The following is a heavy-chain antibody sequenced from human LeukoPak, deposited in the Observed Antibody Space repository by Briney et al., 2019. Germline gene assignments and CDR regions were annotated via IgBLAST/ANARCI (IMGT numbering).Heavy chain of an antibody. CDR2: IKQDGSEK. J-gene: IGHJ4*02. CDR1: GFTFSSYW. D-gene: IGHD3-3*01. CDR3: ARPYYDFWSGYYGVFDY. Sequence: GGSLRLSCAASGFTFSSYWMSWVRQAPGKGLEWVANIKQDGSEKYYVDSVKGRFTISRDNAKNSLYLQMNSLRAEDTAVYYCARPYYDFWSGYYGVFDYWGQGTLVTVSS. V-gene: IGHV3-7*01.